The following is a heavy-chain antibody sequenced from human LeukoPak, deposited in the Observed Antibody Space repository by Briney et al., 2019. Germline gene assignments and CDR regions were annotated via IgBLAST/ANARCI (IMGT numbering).Heavy chain of an antibody. CDR2: IWSDRTEK. Sequence: PGGSLRLSCAASGFTYSHYGMHWVRQAPGKGLEWVAVIWSDRTEKYYGDAVKGRFTISRDNSRNTLYLQMNSLRGEDTAVYYCAKDAQRGFDYSNSLEYWGQGTLVTVSS. CDR1: GFTYSHYG. CDR3: AKDAQRGFDYSNSLEY. D-gene: IGHD4-11*01. J-gene: IGHJ4*02. V-gene: IGHV3-33*06.